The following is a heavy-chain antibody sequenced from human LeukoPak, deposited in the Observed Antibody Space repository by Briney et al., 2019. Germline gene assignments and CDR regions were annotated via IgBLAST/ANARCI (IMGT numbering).Heavy chain of an antibody. CDR3: ARDRRNRYSGYDYDY. Sequence: GGSLRLSCAASGFAFSTYAMSWVRQAPGKGLEWVSSISGSGSNTYYADSVKGQFTISRDSSKNTLYLQMDSLRAEDTAVYYCARDRRNRYSGYDYDYWGQGTLDTVSS. CDR1: GFAFSTYA. V-gene: IGHV3-23*01. J-gene: IGHJ4*02. CDR2: ISGSGSNT. D-gene: IGHD5-12*01.